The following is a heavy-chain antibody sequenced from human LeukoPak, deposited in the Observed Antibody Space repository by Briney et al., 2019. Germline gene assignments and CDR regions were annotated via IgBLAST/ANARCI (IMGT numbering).Heavy chain of an antibody. J-gene: IGHJ4*02. CDR3: ARDDYLGH. CDR1: RIIVSSNY. V-gene: IGHV3-7*05. CDR2: IKQDGSEK. D-gene: IGHD3-16*01. Sequence: PGGSLRLSCVASRIIVSSNYMTWVRQAPGKGLEWVAHIKQDGSEKNYVDPVKGRFTISRDNAKNSVYLQMDTLRAEDTAVYYCARDDYLGHWGQGTLVTVSS.